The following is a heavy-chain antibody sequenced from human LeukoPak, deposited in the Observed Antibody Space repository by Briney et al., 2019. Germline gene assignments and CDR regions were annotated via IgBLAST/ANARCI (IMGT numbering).Heavy chain of an antibody. J-gene: IGHJ5*02. V-gene: IGHV4-31*03. CDR3: ARLNPGGGYCSSTSCYSWFDP. Sequence: SQTLSLTCTVSGGSISSGGYYWSWIRQHPGQGLEWIGYIYYSGSTYYNPSLKSRVTISVDTSKNQFSLKLSSVTAADTAVYYCARLNPGGGYCSSTSCYSWFDPWGQGTLVTVSS. D-gene: IGHD2-2*02. CDR2: IYYSGST. CDR1: GGSISSGGYY.